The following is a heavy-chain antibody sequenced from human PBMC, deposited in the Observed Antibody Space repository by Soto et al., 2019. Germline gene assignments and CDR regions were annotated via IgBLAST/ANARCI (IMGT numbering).Heavy chain of an antibody. J-gene: IGHJ4*02. CDR1: RFPLGTFA. V-gene: IGHV3-30*15. Sequence: AGGSLRLSCAASRFPLGTFAMHWVRQSPGKGLEWVSDISSDGYVQYYADSVKGRFSISRDNSMNTLFLQMSSLKPEDTAAYFCARAPASRFDYWGQGTLVTVSS. CDR3: ARAPASRFDY. CDR2: ISSDGYVQ. D-gene: IGHD6-25*01.